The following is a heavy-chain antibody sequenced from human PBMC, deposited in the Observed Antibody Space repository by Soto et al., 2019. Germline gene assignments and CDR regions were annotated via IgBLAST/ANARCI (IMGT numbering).Heavy chain of an antibody. D-gene: IGHD6-19*01. J-gene: IGHJ4*02. CDR2: ISHTGTA. CDR1: GGSISDNDYY. V-gene: IGHV4-39*01. CDR3: ARQNVYGTGWRVYIDL. Sequence: SETLSLTCTVSGGSISDNDYYWSWIRQPPGKGLEWIGTISHTGTAYYNPSLESRVAVSVGTSENQFSLNLSSVTAADTAVYYCARQNVYGTGWRVYIDLWGQGILVTVSS.